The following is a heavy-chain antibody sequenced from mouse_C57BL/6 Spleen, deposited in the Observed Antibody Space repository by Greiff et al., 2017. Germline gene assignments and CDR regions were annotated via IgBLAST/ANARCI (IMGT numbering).Heavy chain of an antibody. J-gene: IGHJ4*01. V-gene: IGHV1-82*01. Sequence: QVQLQQSGPELVKPGASVTISCKASGYAFSSSWMNWVKQRPGKGLEWIGRIYPGDGDTNYNGKFKGKATLTADKSSSTAYIQRSSLTSEDSAVYFCARSTTAPYCYAMDYWGQGTSVTVSS. CDR3: ARSTTAPYCYAMDY. CDR2: IYPGDGDT. D-gene: IGHD1-2*01. CDR1: GYAFSSSW.